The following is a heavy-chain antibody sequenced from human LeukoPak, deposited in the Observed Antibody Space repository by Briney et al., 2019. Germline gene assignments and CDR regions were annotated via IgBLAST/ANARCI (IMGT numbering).Heavy chain of an antibody. V-gene: IGHV1-2*02. CDR2: INPNSGGT. J-gene: IGHJ3*02. Sequence: ASVKVSCKASGYTFTGYYMHWVRQAPGQGLEWMGWINPNSGGTNYAQKFQGRVTMTRDTSISTAYMELSRLRSDDTAVYYCARELELRLGDAFDIWGQGTMVTVSS. D-gene: IGHD1-7*01. CDR3: ARELELRLGDAFDI. CDR1: GYTFTGYY.